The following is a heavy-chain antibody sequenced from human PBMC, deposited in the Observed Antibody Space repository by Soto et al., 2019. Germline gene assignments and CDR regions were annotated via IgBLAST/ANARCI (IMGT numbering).Heavy chain of an antibody. CDR3: ARGGFWSGIGYYYGMDV. CDR2: IYYSGST. Sequence: PSETLSLTCTVSGGSISSGGYYWSWIRQHPGKGLEWIGYIYYSGSTYYNPSLKSRVTISVDTSKNQFSLKLSSVTAADTAVYYCARGGFWSGIGYYYGMDVWGQGTTVTVSS. J-gene: IGHJ6*02. V-gene: IGHV4-31*03. D-gene: IGHD3-3*01. CDR1: GGSISSGGYY.